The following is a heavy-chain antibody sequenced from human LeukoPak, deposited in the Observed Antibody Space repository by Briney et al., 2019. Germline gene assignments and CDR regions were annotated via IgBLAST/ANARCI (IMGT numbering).Heavy chain of an antibody. J-gene: IGHJ4*02. CDR1: GFPFSNYW. D-gene: IGHD6-19*01. Sequence: GGSLRLSCAASGFPFSNYWMHWVRQAPGKGLEWVSTFSGTSSTSYAGAVKGRVTISRDNSKNTLYLQLNSLRAEDTAVYYCAKLKQWQPQRYFFEYWGQGALVTVAS. CDR2: FSGTSST. V-gene: IGHV3-23*01. CDR3: AKLKQWQPQRYFFEY.